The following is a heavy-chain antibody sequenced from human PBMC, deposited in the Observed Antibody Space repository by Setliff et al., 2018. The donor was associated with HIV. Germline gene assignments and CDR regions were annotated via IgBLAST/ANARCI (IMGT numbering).Heavy chain of an antibody. J-gene: IGHJ4*02. CDR3: ARDPIDYGDSPFDY. CDR1: GFTFSDHY. V-gene: IGHV3-72*01. D-gene: IGHD4-17*01. CDR2: IRDKVNTYTT. Sequence: GGSLRLSCAASGFTFSDHYMDWVRQAPGKGLEWVGRIRDKVNTYTTKYAASVKGRFTISRDDSKGIAYLQMNSLRTEDTAVYYCARDPIDYGDSPFDYWGQGTLVTVSS.